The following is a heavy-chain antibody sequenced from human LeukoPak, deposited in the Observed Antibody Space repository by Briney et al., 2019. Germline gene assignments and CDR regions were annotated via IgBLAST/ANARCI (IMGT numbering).Heavy chain of an antibody. J-gene: IGHJ4*02. V-gene: IGHV4-31*03. CDR3: ARGASVEGATVFDY. D-gene: IGHD1-26*01. CDR2: IYYSGST. CDR1: GGSISSGGYY. Sequence: SETLSLTCTVSGGSISSGGYYWSWIRQHPGKGLEWIGYIYYSGSTYYNPSLKSRVTISVDTSKNQFSLKLSSVTAADTAVYYCARGASVEGATVFDYWGQGTLSPSPQ.